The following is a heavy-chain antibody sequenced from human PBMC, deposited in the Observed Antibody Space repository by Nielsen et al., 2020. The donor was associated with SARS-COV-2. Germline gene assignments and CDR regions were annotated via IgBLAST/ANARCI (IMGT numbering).Heavy chain of an antibody. D-gene: IGHD6-19*01. V-gene: IGHV1-24*01. CDR3: ATSPSVLAGHLFDY. Sequence: ASVKVSCKASGYTFTDYYIHWVRQAPGQGLEWMGGFDPEDGETIYAQKFQGRVTMTEDTSTDTAYMELSSLRSEDTAVYYCATSPSVLAGHLFDYWGQGTLVTVSS. J-gene: IGHJ4*02. CDR1: GYTFTDYY. CDR2: FDPEDGET.